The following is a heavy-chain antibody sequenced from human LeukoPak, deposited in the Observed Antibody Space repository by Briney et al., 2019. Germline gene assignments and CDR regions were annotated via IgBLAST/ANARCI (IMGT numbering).Heavy chain of an antibody. CDR2: ISYDGSNK. CDR3: ARVLREYYYGSGSYTDRYYYYMDV. Sequence: GGSLRLSCAASGFTFSSYGMHWVRQAPGKGLEWVAVISYDGSNKYYADSVKGRFTISRDNSKNTLYLQMNSMRAEDTAVYYCARVLREYYYGSGSYTDRYYYYMDVWGKGTTVTISS. D-gene: IGHD3-10*01. J-gene: IGHJ6*03. CDR1: GFTFSSYG. V-gene: IGHV3-30*03.